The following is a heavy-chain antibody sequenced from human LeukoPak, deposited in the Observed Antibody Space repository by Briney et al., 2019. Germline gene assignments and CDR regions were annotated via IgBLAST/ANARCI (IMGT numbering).Heavy chain of an antibody. Sequence: PGGSLRLSCAASGFTFSSYGMHWVRQAPGKGLEWVAFIRYDGSNKYYADSAKGRFTISRDNSKNTLYLQMNSLRAEDTAVYYCAKGSAGSVRGAFDIWGQGTMVTVSS. CDR2: IRYDGSNK. V-gene: IGHV3-30*02. D-gene: IGHD6-13*01. J-gene: IGHJ3*02. CDR1: GFTFSSYG. CDR3: AKGSAGSVRGAFDI.